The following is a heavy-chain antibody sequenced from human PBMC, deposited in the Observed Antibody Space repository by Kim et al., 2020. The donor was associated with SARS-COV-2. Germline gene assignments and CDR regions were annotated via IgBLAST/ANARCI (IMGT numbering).Heavy chain of an antibody. CDR2: IGTAGDT. D-gene: IGHD2-15*01. CDR3: ARGSPTVVTARYFDL. J-gene: IGHJ2*01. CDR1: GFTFSSYD. Sequence: GGSLRLSCAASGFTFSSYDMHWVRQATGKGLEWVSAIGTAGDTYYPGSVKGRFTISRENAKNSLYLQMNSLRAGDTAVYYCARGSPTVVTARYFDLWGRGTLVTVSS. V-gene: IGHV3-13*04.